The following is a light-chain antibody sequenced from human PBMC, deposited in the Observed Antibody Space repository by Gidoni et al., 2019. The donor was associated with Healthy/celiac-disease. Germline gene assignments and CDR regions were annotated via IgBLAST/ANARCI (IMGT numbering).Light chain of an antibody. V-gene: IGKV1-39*01. Sequence: SLSASVGDRVTVTCRASQSISKYLNWYHQIPWKAPKLLIYAASSFQIGVSSRFSGSVYGAVFTLPISSLQPEDFASHYCQQTYSFPVTFGPGTKVDI. CDR3: QQTYSFPVT. CDR1: QSISKY. J-gene: IGKJ3*01. CDR2: AAS.